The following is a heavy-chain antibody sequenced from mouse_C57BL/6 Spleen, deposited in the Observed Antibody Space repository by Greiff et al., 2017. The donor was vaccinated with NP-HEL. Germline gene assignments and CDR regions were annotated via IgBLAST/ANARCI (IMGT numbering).Heavy chain of an antibody. CDR3: AKIYDDYDGYYFDY. D-gene: IGHD2-4*01. Sequence: QVQLQQPGAELVKPGASVKMSCKASGYTFTSYWITWVKQRPGQGLEWIGDIYPGSGSTNYNEKFKSKATLTVDTSSSTAYMQLSSLTSEDSAVYYCAKIYDDYDGYYFDYWGQGTTLTVSS. CDR2: IYPGSGST. CDR1: GYTFTSYW. V-gene: IGHV1-55*01. J-gene: IGHJ2*01.